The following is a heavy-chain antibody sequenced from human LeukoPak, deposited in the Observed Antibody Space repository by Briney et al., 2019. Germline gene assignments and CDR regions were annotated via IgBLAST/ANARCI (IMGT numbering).Heavy chain of an antibody. Sequence: PGGSLRLSCAASGFTFSSYAMSWVRRAPGRGLEWVSAITGSVGSTYYADSVKCRFTISRDNFKNTLYLQMISLRAEDTAVYYCAKGGSPTYAFDIWGQGTMVTVSS. D-gene: IGHD6-25*01. CDR1: GFTFSSYA. CDR2: ITGSVGST. V-gene: IGHV3-23*01. CDR3: AKGGSPTYAFDI. J-gene: IGHJ3*02.